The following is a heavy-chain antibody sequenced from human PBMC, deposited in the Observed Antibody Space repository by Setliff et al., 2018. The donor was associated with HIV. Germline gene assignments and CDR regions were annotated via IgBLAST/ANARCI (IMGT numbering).Heavy chain of an antibody. D-gene: IGHD2-8*01. CDR2: IGTYSGNT. V-gene: IGHV1-18*01. Sequence: RASVKVSCKASGYNFTNYGIGWVRQAPGQGLEYLGWIGTYSGNTDYAQSVQGRVTMTRDTSTGTVYMDLRSLRSDDTAMCYCAREKYGDKFDYWGQGTLVTVSS. J-gene: IGHJ4*02. CDR1: GYNFTNYG. CDR3: AREKYGDKFDY.